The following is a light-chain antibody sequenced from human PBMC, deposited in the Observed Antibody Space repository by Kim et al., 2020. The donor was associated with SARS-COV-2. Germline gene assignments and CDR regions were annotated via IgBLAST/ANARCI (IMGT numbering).Light chain of an antibody. CDR2: DVT. V-gene: IGLV2-11*01. Sequence: QSATTQARSVSGSPGQSVTISCTGTSSDVGGYNYVSWYQQEPGKAPNLMIYDVTKRPSGVPDRFSGSKSGNTASLTISGLQAEDEADYYCCSYAGSYIHYVFGTGTKVTVL. J-gene: IGLJ1*01. CDR3: CSYAGSYIHYV. CDR1: SSDVGGYNY.